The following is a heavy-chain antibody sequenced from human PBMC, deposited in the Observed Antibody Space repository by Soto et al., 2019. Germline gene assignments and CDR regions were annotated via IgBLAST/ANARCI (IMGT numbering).Heavy chain of an antibody. CDR2: ISSSSSYI. CDR1: GFTFSSYS. D-gene: IGHD3-10*01. V-gene: IGHV3-21*01. CDR3: AREHYGSGSYIYYYYGMDV. J-gene: IGHJ6*02. Sequence: GGSLRLSCAASGFTFSSYSMNWVRQAPGKGLEWVSSISSSSSYIYYADSVKGRFTLARDNAKNSLYLQMNSLRAEDTAVYYCAREHYGSGSYIYYYYGMDVWGQGTTVTVSS.